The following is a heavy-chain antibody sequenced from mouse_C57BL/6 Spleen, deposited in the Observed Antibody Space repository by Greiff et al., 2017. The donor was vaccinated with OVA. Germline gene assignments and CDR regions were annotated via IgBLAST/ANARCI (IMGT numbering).Heavy chain of an antibody. Sequence: VQLQQPGAELVMPGASVKLSCKASGYTFTSYWMHWVKQRPGQGLEWIGEIDPSDSYTNYNQKFKGKSTLTVDKSSSTAYMQLSSLTSEDSAVYYCARSRYGSSYDYWGQGTTLTVSS. V-gene: IGHV1-69*01. D-gene: IGHD1-1*01. CDR1: GYTFTSYW. CDR3: ARSRYGSSYDY. J-gene: IGHJ2*01. CDR2: IDPSDSYT.